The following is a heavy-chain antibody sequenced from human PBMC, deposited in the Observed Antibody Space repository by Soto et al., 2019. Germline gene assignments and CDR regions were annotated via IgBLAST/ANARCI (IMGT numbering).Heavy chain of an antibody. Sequence: EVQLVESGGGLVQPGRSLRLSCAASGFTFDDYAMHWVRQAPGKGLEWVSGISWNSGSIGYADSVKGRFTISRDNAKNSLYLQMNSLRAEDTALYYCAVPGLAGAEEDYWGQGTLVTVSS. CDR2: ISWNSGSI. CDR3: AVPGLAGAEEDY. V-gene: IGHV3-9*01. J-gene: IGHJ4*02. CDR1: GFTFDDYA. D-gene: IGHD6-13*01.